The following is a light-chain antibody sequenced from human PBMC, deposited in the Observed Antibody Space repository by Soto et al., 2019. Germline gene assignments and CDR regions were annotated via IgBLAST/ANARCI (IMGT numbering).Light chain of an antibody. CDR3: QQYSDFST. CDR2: DAS. J-gene: IGKJ1*01. V-gene: IGKV1-5*01. CDR1: QSIGTW. Sequence: DIQMTQSPSSLSASVGDTVSITCRAGQSIGTWLAWYQQKVGGAPKLLIYDASSLQGGVPSRFSGSGSGTEFTRTISSLQPDDSATYFCQQYSDFSTFAQGTKVEIQ.